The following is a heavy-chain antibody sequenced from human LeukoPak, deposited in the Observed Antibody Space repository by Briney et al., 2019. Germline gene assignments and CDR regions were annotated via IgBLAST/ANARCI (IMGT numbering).Heavy chain of an antibody. Sequence: SEALSLTCTVSGGSIGSSSYYWGWIRQPPGKGLEWIGSIYYSGNTYYNPSLKGRVTISVDTSKNQFSLKLSSVTAADTAVYYCARHPVGALDYWGQGTLVTVSS. D-gene: IGHD3-10*01. CDR3: ARHPVGALDY. V-gene: IGHV4-39*01. J-gene: IGHJ4*02. CDR1: GGSIGSSSYY. CDR2: IYYSGNT.